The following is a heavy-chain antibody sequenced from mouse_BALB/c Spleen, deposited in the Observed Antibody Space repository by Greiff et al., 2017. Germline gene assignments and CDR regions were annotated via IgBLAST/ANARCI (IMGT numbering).Heavy chain of an antibody. V-gene: IGHV5-12-1*01. CDR2: ISSGGGST. CDR3: ATGDYGYDWAY. D-gene: IGHD2-2*01. J-gene: IGHJ3*01. Sequence: EVMLVESGGGLVKPGGSLKLSCAASGFAFSSYDMSWVRQTPEKRLEWVAYISSGGGSTYYPDTVKGRFTISRDNAKNTLYLQMSSLKSEDTAMYYCATGDYGYDWAYWGQGTLVTVSA. CDR1: GFAFSSYD.